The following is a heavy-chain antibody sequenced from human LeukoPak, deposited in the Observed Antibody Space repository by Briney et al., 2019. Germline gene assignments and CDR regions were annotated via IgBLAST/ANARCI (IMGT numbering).Heavy chain of an antibody. CDR2: IYTSGST. CDR1: GGSISSYY. V-gene: IGHV4-4*07. J-gene: IGHJ5*02. D-gene: IGHD6-6*01. Sequence: SETLSLTCTVSGGSISSYYWSWLRQPAGKGLEWIGRIYTSGSTNYNPSLKSRVTMSVDTSKNQFSLKLSSVTAADTAVYYCARDGYSSSSGWFDPWGQGTLVTVSS. CDR3: ARDGYSSSSGWFDP.